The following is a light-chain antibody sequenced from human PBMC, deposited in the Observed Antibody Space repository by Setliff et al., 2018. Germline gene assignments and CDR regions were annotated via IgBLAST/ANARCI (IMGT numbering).Light chain of an antibody. Sequence: QSVLTQPPSASGTPGQRATISCSGSTSNIGNNYVSWYQQLPGAAPKLLIYRTNQRPSGVPDRFSASKSGTSTSLAISGLRSEDEADYYCAAWDDGLSGPVFGGGTQLTVL. J-gene: IGLJ3*02. CDR3: AAWDDGLSGPV. CDR2: RTN. CDR1: TSNIGNNY. V-gene: IGLV1-47*01.